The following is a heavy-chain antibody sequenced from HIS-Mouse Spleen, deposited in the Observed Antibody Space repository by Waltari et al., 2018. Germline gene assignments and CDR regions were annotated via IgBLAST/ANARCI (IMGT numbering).Heavy chain of an antibody. D-gene: IGHD6-13*01. V-gene: IGHV4-39*07. CDR2: IYYSWRS. CDR3: AIPLAAAGTYDAFDI. J-gene: IGHJ3*02. CDR1: GGSISSSSYY. Sequence: QLQLQESGPGLVKPSETLSLTCTVSGGSISSSSYYWGWIRQPPGKGLEWIGSIYYSWRSYDNPSLKSRVTISVDTSKNQFSLKLSSVTAAETAGYYCAIPLAAAGTYDAFDIWGQGTMVTVSS.